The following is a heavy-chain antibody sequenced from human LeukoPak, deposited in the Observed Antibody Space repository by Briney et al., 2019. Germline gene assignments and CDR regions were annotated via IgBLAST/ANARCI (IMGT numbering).Heavy chain of an antibody. D-gene: IGHD2-21*01. CDR3: ARQPLAYCGGDCYPNWFDP. Sequence: GGSLRLSCAASGFTFSSYSVNWVRQTPGKGLEWVSYISSSSTTIYYADSVKGRFTISRDNAKNSLYLQMNSLRAEDTAVYYCARQPLAYCGGDCYPNWFDPWGQGTLVTVSS. CDR1: GFTFSSYS. CDR2: ISSSSTTI. J-gene: IGHJ5*02. V-gene: IGHV3-48*04.